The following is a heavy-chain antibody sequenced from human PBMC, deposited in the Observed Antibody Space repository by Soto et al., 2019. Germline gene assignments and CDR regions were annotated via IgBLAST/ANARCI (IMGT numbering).Heavy chain of an antibody. CDR2: IYYTGST. V-gene: IGHV4-59*01. CDR1: GGSISSYC. J-gene: IGHJ4*02. CDR3: ARGNRPDFWSGCRIDY. Sequence: SETLSLTCTVSGGSISSYCWSWIRQPPGKGLEWIGYIYYTGSTNYNPSLKSRVTISVDTSKNQFSLKLSSVTAADTAVYYCARGNRPDFWSGCRIDYWGQGTLVTVSS. D-gene: IGHD3-3*01.